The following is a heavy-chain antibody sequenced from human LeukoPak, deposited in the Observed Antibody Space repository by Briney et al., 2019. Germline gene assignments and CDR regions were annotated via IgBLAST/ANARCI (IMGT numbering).Heavy chain of an antibody. D-gene: IGHD3/OR15-3a*01. J-gene: IGHJ5*02. Sequence: SETLSLTCAVYGGSFSGYYWSWIRQPPGKGLEWIGEINHSGSTNYNPSLKSRVTISVDTSKNQFSLKLSSVTAADTAVYYCAREDLTVKKGFDPWGQGTLVTVSS. V-gene: IGHV4-34*01. CDR1: GGSFSGYY. CDR3: AREDLTVKKGFDP. CDR2: INHSGST.